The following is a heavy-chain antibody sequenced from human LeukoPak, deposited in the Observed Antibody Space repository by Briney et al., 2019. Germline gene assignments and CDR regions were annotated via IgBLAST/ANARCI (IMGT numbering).Heavy chain of an antibody. D-gene: IGHD6-19*01. V-gene: IGHV3-30-3*01. CDR1: GFTFSSYA. CDR2: ISYDGSNK. J-gene: IGHJ4*02. Sequence: GGSLRLSCAASGFTFSSYAMHWVRQAPGKGLEWVAVISYDGSNKYYADSVKGRFTISRDNSKNTLYLQMNSLRAEDTAVYDWAGGAIAVAAGYFDYWGQGTLVTVSS. CDR3: AGGAIAVAAGYFDY.